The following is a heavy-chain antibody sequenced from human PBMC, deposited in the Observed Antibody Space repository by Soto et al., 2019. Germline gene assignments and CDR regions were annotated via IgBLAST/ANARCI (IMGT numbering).Heavy chain of an antibody. CDR2: ISGSASHI. J-gene: IGHJ4*02. D-gene: IGHD5-12*01. CDR1: GFSFSSYA. V-gene: IGHV3-23*01. Sequence: GGSLRLSCEASGFSFSSYAMTWVRQAPGRGLEWVSVISGSASHIDYADSVRGRFIISRDNSKNTVFLQMNSLRAEDTATYHCANDRGNSGWGSIFQIWGQGARLTVSS. CDR3: ANDRGNSGWGSIFQI.